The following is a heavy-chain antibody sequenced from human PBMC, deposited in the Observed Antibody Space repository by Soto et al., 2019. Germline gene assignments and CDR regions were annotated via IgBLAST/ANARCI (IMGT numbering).Heavy chain of an antibody. J-gene: IGHJ6*02. Sequence: SVKVSCKASGGNFSSYAMSWVRQAPGQGLEWMGGIIPIFGTANYAQKFQGRVTITADKSTSTAYMELSSLRSEDTAVYYCARALNDILTGYYGYYYGMDVWGQGTTVTVSS. CDR3: ARALNDILTGYYGYYYGMDV. V-gene: IGHV1-69*06. CDR1: GGNFSSYA. D-gene: IGHD3-9*01. CDR2: IIPIFGTA.